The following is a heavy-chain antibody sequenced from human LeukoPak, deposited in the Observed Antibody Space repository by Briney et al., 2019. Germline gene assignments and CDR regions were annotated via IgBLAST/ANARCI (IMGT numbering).Heavy chain of an antibody. J-gene: IGHJ6*02. CDR3: AREMGIAVAGTPDYYYYGMDV. Sequence: SVKVSCKASGGTFSNYTISWVRQAPGQGLEWMGRIIPILGIANYAQKFQGRVTITADKSTSTAHMELSSLRSEDTAVYYCAREMGIAVAGTPDYYYYGMDVWGQGTTVTVSS. CDR1: GGTFSNYT. V-gene: IGHV1-69*04. D-gene: IGHD6-19*01. CDR2: IIPILGIA.